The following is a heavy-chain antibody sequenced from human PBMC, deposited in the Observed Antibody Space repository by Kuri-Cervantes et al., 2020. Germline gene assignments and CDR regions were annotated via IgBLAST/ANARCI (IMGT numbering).Heavy chain of an antibody. CDR1: GFTFSSYE. Sequence: GGSLRLSCAAPGFTFSSYEMNWVRQAPGKGLEWVSYISSSGSTIYYADSVKGRFTISRDNAKNSLYLQMNSLRDEDTAVYYCAREIYYDSSGYYGTFDYWGQGTLVTVSS. CDR2: ISSSGSTI. CDR3: AREIYYDSSGYYGTFDY. V-gene: IGHV3-48*03. J-gene: IGHJ4*02. D-gene: IGHD3-22*01.